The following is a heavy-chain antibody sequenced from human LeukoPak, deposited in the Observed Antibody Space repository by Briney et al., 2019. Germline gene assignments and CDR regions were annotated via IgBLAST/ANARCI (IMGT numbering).Heavy chain of an antibody. CDR3: ARDRVGATDYFDY. CDR2: ISYDGSNK. D-gene: IGHD1-26*01. J-gene: IGHJ4*02. CDR1: GFTVSSNY. V-gene: IGHV3-30-3*01. Sequence: GGSLRLSCAASGFTVSSNYMSWVRQAPGKGLEWVAVISYDGSNKYYADSVKGRFTISRDNSKNTLYLQMNSLRAEDTAVYYCARDRVGATDYFDYWGQGTLVTVSS.